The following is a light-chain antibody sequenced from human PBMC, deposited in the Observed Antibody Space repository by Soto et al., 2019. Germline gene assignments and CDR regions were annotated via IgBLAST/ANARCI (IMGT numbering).Light chain of an antibody. CDR3: QQCNNWPLIS. Sequence: EIVMTQSPATLSVSPGERATLSCRASHSVRSSLAWYQQKPGQAPRLLIHGASTRATGIPGRFSGSGSGTAFTLTISSLQPEDFALYYCQQCNNWPLISFGQGTRLEIK. V-gene: IGKV3-15*01. CDR2: GAS. J-gene: IGKJ5*01. CDR1: HSVRSS.